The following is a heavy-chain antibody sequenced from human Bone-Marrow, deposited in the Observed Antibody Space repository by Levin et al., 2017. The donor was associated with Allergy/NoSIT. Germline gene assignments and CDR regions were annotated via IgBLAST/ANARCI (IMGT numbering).Heavy chain of an antibody. D-gene: IGHD4-11*01. V-gene: IGHV3-11*01. Sequence: GGSLRLSCAASGFNFRDYFMTWIRQAPGKGLEWLCYISYGGTTIYYAPSVKGRFTISRDNAKNSLYLQINNLRVEDTAVYYCARDKRWDYNGWATPDYWGQGTLLTVSS. CDR1: GFNFRDYF. CDR2: ISYGGTTI. CDR3: ARDKRWDYNGWATPDY. J-gene: IGHJ4*02.